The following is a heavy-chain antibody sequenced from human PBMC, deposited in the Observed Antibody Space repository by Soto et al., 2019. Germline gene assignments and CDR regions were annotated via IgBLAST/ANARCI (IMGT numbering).Heavy chain of an antibody. D-gene: IGHD2-8*02. Sequence: PGGSLRLSCAASGFICSSYDMSWVRQAPGKGLDWVSTILAGGSTYYADSVKGRFTISRDRSTNTVFLQMNSLTAGDTAVHYCAKATATGGGAFDFCGQGTMVTVSS. CDR1: GFICSSYD. J-gene: IGHJ3*01. CDR3: AKATATGGGAFDF. V-gene: IGHV3-23*01. CDR2: ILAGGST.